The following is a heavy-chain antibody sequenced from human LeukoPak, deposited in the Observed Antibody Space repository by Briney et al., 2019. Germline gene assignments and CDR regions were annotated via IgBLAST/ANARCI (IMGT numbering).Heavy chain of an antibody. CDR3: AREAYCGGDCYSGFDY. V-gene: IGHV4-4*02. CDR2: IYHSGST. Sequence: PSETLSLTCAVSGGSISSSDWWSWVRQPPGKGLEWIGEIYHSGSTNYNPSLKSRVTISVDTSKNQFSLKLSSVTAADTAVYYCAREAYCGGDCYSGFDYWGQGTLVTVSS. J-gene: IGHJ4*02. CDR1: GGSISSSDW. D-gene: IGHD2-21*02.